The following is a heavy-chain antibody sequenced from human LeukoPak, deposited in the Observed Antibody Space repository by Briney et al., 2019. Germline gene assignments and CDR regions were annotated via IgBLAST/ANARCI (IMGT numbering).Heavy chain of an antibody. Sequence: GGSLRLSCAAYGFTFSSYVMSWVRQAPGQGMERVSAISGSGGSTYSADSVKGRFTISRDNSKNTLYLQMNSLRAEDTAVYYCAKGVGDGNSVYFDYWGQGTLVTVSS. CDR1: GFTFSSYV. CDR3: AKGVGDGNSVYFDY. V-gene: IGHV3-23*01. J-gene: IGHJ4*02. CDR2: ISGSGGST. D-gene: IGHD4-23*01.